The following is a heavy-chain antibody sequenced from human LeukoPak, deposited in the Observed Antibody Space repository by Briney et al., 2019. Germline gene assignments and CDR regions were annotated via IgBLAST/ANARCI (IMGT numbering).Heavy chain of an antibody. Sequence: SETLSLTCTVSGGSISSSSYYWGWIRQPPGKGLEWIGSIYYSGSTYYNPSLKSRVTISVDTSKNQFSLKLSSVTAADTAVYYCARLGYYYGSGSYLWFDPWGQGTLVTVSS. V-gene: IGHV4-39*01. CDR1: GGSISSSSYY. D-gene: IGHD3-10*01. CDR3: ARLGYYYGSGSYLWFDP. J-gene: IGHJ5*02. CDR2: IYYSGST.